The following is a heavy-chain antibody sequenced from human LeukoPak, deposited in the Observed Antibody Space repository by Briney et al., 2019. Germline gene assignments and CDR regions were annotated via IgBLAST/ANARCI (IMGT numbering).Heavy chain of an antibody. CDR1: GGSISSGSYY. Sequence: ASQTLSLTCTVSGGSISSGSYYWRWIRQPAGKGLEWIGRIYTSGSTNYNPSLKSRVTISVDTSKNQFSLKLSSVTAADTAVYYCARPKGYCSSTSCYYWFDPWGQGTLVTVSS. D-gene: IGHD2-2*01. CDR3: ARPKGYCSSTSCYYWFDP. V-gene: IGHV4-61*02. J-gene: IGHJ5*02. CDR2: IYTSGST.